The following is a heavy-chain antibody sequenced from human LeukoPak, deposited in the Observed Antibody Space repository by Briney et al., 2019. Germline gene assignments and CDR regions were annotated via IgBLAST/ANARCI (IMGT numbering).Heavy chain of an antibody. CDR3: ARDQTYCCSTNCYEWHYYYSMAV. D-gene: IGHD2-2*01. CDR2: IYTSGST. J-gene: IGHJ6*03. CDR1: GGSISSYY. V-gene: IGHV4-4*07. Sequence: SETLSLTDTVSGGSISSYYWSWIRRPAGKGLEWIGRIYTSGSTNYNPSLKSRDTMSVDTSKNQLSLKLTSVTAADTAVYYCARDQTYCCSTNCYEWHYYYSMAVWGQGTTVTVSS.